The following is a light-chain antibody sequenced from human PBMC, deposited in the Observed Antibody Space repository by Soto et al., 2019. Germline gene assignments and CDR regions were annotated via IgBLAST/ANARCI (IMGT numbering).Light chain of an antibody. CDR3: TSYAGTYSFFYV. CDR2: EVS. V-gene: IGLV2-8*02. Sequence: SVLTQPPSASRSPGQSVPISCTGTSSDVGAYNYVSWYQQLPGKAPKLIIYEVSKRPSGVPDRFSGSKSGNTASLTVSGLQAEDEADYYCTSYAGTYSFFYVFGTGTKVTVL. J-gene: IGLJ1*01. CDR1: SSDVGAYNY.